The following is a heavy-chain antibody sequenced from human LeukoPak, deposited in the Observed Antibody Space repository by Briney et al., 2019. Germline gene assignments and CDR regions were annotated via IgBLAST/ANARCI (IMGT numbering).Heavy chain of an antibody. Sequence: SETLSLTCAVSGASISSGGYSWTWIRQPPGKGLEWIGYIFHSGNTYYNPSLKSRVTISADRSKNQFSLKLTSVTAADTAMYYCASGTRTHRGAFDIWGQGTMVTVSS. J-gene: IGHJ3*02. CDR1: GASISSGGYS. CDR2: IFHSGNT. D-gene: IGHD1-26*01. V-gene: IGHV4-30-2*01. CDR3: ASGTRTHRGAFDI.